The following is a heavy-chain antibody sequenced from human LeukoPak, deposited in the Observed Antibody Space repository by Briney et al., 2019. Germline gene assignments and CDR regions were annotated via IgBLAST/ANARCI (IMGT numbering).Heavy chain of an antibody. CDR1: GYSFSGNY. J-gene: IGHJ4*02. CDR3: ARDPAATAGQTSFDY. Sequence: GASVKDSCKASGYSFSGNYMHWVRQAPGQGLEWIGWINCYSGDTKYAQKFQGRVTVSRDTSIATAYMDLSSLRSDDTALYYCARDPAATAGQTSFDYWGQGTLVTVSS. CDR2: INCYSGDT. D-gene: IGHD2-15*01. V-gene: IGHV1-2*02.